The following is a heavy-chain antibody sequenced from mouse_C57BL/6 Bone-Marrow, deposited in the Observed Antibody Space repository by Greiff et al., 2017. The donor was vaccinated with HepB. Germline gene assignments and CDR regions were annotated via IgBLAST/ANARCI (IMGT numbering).Heavy chain of an antibody. Sequence: EVQGVESGEGLVKPGGSLKLSCAASGFTFSSYAMSWVRQTPEKRLEWVAYISSGGDYIYYADTVKGRFTISRDNARNTLYLQMSSLKSEDTAMYYCTRARDYGSSFAHWGQGTLVTVSA. CDR1: GFTFSSYA. J-gene: IGHJ3*01. V-gene: IGHV5-9-1*02. D-gene: IGHD1-1*01. CDR2: ISSGGDYI. CDR3: TRARDYGSSFAH.